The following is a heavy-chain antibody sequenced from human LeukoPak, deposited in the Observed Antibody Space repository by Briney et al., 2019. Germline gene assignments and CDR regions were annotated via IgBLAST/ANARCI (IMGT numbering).Heavy chain of an antibody. CDR3: ARESSVASGWFDY. CDR2: MSYDGSNK. V-gene: IGHV3-30-3*01. Sequence: GGSLRLSCAASGFTFSSYNIHWVRQAPGKGLEWVAVMSYDGSNKYYADSMKGRITISRDSSKNTVYVQMDSLRPDDTAVYYCARESSVASGWFDYWGQGTLVIVSS. D-gene: IGHD6-19*01. CDR1: GFTFSSYN. J-gene: IGHJ4*02.